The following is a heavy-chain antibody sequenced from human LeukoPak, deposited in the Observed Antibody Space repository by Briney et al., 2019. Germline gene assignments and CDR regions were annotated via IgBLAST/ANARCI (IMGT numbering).Heavy chain of an antibody. CDR3: ARLWHSSSWAPLFDH. CDR2: IKQDGSEI. CDR1: GFSSSTYW. D-gene: IGHD6-13*01. Sequence: GGSLRVSCAASGFSSSTYWMSWVRQAPGEGLEWVANIKQDGSEIYYADSVRGRFTISRDNAKKSLYLQMNSLRAEDTAVYYCARLWHSSSWAPLFDHWGQGILVTVSS. V-gene: IGHV3-7*03. J-gene: IGHJ4*02.